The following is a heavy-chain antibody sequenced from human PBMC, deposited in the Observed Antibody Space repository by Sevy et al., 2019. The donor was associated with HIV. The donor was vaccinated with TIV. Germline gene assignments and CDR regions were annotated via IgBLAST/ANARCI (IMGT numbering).Heavy chain of an antibody. V-gene: IGHV3-23*01. D-gene: IGHD3-16*01. CDR1: GFNIRAHW. Sequence: GGSLRLSCAASGFNIRAHWMLWVRQAPGKGLEWVSSVSPTSLSTYYAESVKGRFTISRDNSKNTLYLQMNSLRAEDTAIYYCAKLHSRMIPGNGALDYWGRGTLVTVSS. CDR2: VSPTSLST. J-gene: IGHJ4*01. CDR3: AKLHSRMIPGNGALDY.